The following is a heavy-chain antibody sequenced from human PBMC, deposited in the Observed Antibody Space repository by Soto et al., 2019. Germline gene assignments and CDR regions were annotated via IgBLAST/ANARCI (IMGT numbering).Heavy chain of an antibody. D-gene: IGHD3-3*02. CDR3: AKDSISYNGIYDAFDV. J-gene: IGHJ3*01. V-gene: IGHV3-23*01. CDR1: GFTFSNYA. CDR2: IGGGDDK. Sequence: VQLLESGGGLVQPGGSLRLSCEASGFTFSNYAMAWVRQTPGEGPEWVSTIGGGDDKFYAESVKGRFIISRDDSRSTMYLRMDNLRVEDTAIYFCAKDSISYNGIYDAFDVWGQGTVVTVSS.